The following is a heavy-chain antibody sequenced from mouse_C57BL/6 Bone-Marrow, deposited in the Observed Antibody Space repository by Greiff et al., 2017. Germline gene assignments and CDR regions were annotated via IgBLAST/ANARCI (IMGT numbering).Heavy chain of an antibody. CDR1: GYTFTSYW. J-gene: IGHJ1*03. D-gene: IGHD2-2*01. V-gene: IGHV1-5*01. CDR2: IYPGNSDT. CDR3: TRCGYDPYWYFDV. Sequence: VQLQQSGTVLARPGASVKMSCRTSGYTFTSYWMHWVKQRPGQGLEWIGAIYPGNSDTSYNQKFKGKAKLTAVTSASTAYMELSSLTNEDSAVYYCTRCGYDPYWYFDVWGTGTTVTVSS.